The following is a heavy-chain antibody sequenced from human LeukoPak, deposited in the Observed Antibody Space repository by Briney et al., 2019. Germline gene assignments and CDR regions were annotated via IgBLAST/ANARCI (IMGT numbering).Heavy chain of an antibody. CDR2: INHSGST. J-gene: IGHJ4*02. CDR3: ARGPTMYSSGWYGDY. V-gene: IGHV4-34*01. CDR1: GGSFSGYY. D-gene: IGHD6-19*01. Sequence: TSETLSLTCAVYGGSFSGYYWSWIRQPPGKGLEWIGEINHSGSTNYNPSLKSRVTISVDTSKNQFSLKLSSVTAADTAVYYCARGPTMYSSGWYGDYWGQGTLVTVSS.